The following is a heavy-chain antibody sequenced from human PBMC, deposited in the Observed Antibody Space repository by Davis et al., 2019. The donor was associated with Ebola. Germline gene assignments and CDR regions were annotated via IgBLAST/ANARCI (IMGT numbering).Heavy chain of an antibody. V-gene: IGHV1-46*02. CDR3: VIISMT. CDR2: IDPTDGST. CDR1: RYNLKTNH. Sequence: ASVPVSRMASRYNLKTNHMHWVRQPPGHGLKWMGVIDPTDGSTTYAQESQGRVTMTRDTSTSTMYLEVRSLTIEDTAVYYCVIISMTWGQGTLVTVSS. J-gene: IGHJ4*03. D-gene: IGHD2-21*02.